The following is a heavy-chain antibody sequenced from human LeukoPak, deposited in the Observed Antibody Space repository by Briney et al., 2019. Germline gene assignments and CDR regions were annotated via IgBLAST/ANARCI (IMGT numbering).Heavy chain of an antibody. Sequence: PGGSLRLSCAASGFTFSIYGIHWVRQAPGKGLEWVAFIRYDGINKYYADSVKGRFTISRDNSKNTLYLQMNSLRAEDTAVYYCAKDLGVAVADVFDYWGQGTLVTVSS. D-gene: IGHD6-19*01. CDR3: AKDLGVAVADVFDY. J-gene: IGHJ4*02. V-gene: IGHV3-30*02. CDR1: GFTFSIYG. CDR2: IRYDGINK.